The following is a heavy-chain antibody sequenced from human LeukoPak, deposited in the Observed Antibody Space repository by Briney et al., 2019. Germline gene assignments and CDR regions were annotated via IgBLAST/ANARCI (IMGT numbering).Heavy chain of an antibody. CDR2: ISGSGGST. J-gene: IGHJ4*02. CDR3: AKDPHWNYDGFDY. Sequence: GGSLRLSCAASGFTFSSYAMSWVRRAPGKGLEWVSAISGSGGSTYYADSVKGRFTISRDNSKNTLYLQMNSLRAEDTAVYYCAKDPHWNYDGFDYWGQGTLVTVSS. CDR1: GFTFSSYA. V-gene: IGHV3-23*01. D-gene: IGHD1-7*01.